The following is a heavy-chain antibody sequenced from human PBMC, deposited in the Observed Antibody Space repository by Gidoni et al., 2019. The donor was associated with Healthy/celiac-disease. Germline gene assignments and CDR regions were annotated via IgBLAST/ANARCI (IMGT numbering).Heavy chain of an antibody. V-gene: IGHV3-33*01. J-gene: IGHJ4*02. Sequence: QVQLVESVGGVVQPGRSLRLSCAASGFTFSSYGMPWVRQAPGKGLEGWAVVWYDGSKKYYVDSVKGRLTNYRDNSKNTLYLQRNSLRAEDTAVYYCARDPLTGTVTTHFDYWGQGTLVTVSA. CDR3: ARDPLTGTVTTHFDY. D-gene: IGHD4-17*01. CDR2: VWYDGSKK. CDR1: GFTFSSYG.